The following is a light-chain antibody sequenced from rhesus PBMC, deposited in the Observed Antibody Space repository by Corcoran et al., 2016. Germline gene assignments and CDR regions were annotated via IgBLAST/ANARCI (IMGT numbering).Light chain of an antibody. CDR1: QGISNW. CDR2: AES. J-gene: IGKJ1*01. CDR3: QQHNSNPRT. Sequence: DIQMTQSPSSLSASVGDRVTITCQASQGISNWLAWYQQKPGKAPKLLCYAESSVQSGVPSRFSGIGSGTEFTLTISSLQPEDFATYYCQQHNSNPRTFGQWTKVEIK. V-gene: IGKV1-33*02.